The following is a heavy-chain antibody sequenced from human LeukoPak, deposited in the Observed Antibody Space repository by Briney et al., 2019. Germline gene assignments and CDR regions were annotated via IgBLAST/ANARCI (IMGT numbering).Heavy chain of an antibody. CDR1: GGTFSSYA. CDR2: IIPILGIA. V-gene: IGHV1-69*04. J-gene: IGHJ4*02. CDR3: ARQVTIFGVANFDY. Sequence: ASVKVSCKASGGTFSSYAISWVRQAPGQGLEWMGRIIPILGIANYAQKFQGRVTITADESTSTAYMELSSLRSEDTAVYYCARQVTIFGVANFDYWGQGTLVTVSS. D-gene: IGHD3-3*01.